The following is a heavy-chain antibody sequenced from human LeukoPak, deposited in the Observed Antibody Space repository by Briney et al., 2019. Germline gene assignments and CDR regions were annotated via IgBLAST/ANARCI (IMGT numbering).Heavy chain of an antibody. CDR3: ARDKGYCSGGSCYRDY. CDR1: GYTFTGYY. CDR2: INPNSGGT. Sequence: ASVKVSCKASGYTFTGYYMHWVRQAPGQGLAWMGWINPNSGGTNYAQKFQGRVTMTRDTSISTAYMELSRLRSDDTAVYYCARDKGYCSGGSCYRDYWGQGTLVTVSS. J-gene: IGHJ4*02. V-gene: IGHV1-2*02. D-gene: IGHD2-15*01.